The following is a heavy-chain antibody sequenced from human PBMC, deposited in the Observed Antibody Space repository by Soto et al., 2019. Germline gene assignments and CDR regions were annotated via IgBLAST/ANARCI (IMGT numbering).Heavy chain of an antibody. J-gene: IGHJ5*02. V-gene: IGHV1-8*01. CDR2: MNPGSGDT. Sequence: ASVKVSCKASGYTFTNNDVTGVLQSTGQGLEWMGWMNPGSGDTGYAQKFQGRVTMTRNISIATAYMELSSLRSEDTAIYYCARMASFGSLNWFDPWGQGTLVTVSS. CDR1: GYTFTNND. CDR3: ARMASFGSLNWFDP. D-gene: IGHD5-18*01.